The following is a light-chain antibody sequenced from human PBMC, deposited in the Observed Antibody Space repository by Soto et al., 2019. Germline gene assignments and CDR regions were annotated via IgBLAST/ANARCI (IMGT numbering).Light chain of an antibody. Sequence: IVMTSTQATLSVSPEERATLSCRASQSVSSNLAWYQQKPGQAPRLLIYGASTRATGIPARFSGSGSGTEFTLTISSLQSEDFAVYYCQQYNNWPRLTFGGGTKVDIK. V-gene: IGKV3-15*01. CDR2: GAS. J-gene: IGKJ4*01. CDR3: QQYNNWPRLT. CDR1: QSVSSN.